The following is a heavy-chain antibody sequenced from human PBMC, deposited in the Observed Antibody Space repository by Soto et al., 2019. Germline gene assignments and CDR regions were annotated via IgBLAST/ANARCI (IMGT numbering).Heavy chain of an antibody. CDR1: GFTFSSYA. J-gene: IGHJ5*02. CDR3: AKDRGYSGYDNGNWFDP. Sequence: EVQLLESGGGLVQPGGSLRLSCAASGFTFSSYAMSWVRQAPGKGLEWVSAISGSGGSTYYADSVKGRFTISRDNSKNPLYLQMNSLSAEDTAVYYCAKDRGYSGYDNGNWFDPWGQGTLVTVSS. V-gene: IGHV3-23*01. D-gene: IGHD5-12*01. CDR2: ISGSGGST.